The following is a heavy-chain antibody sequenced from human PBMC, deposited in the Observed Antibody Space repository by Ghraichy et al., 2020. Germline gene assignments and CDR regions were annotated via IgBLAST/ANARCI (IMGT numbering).Heavy chain of an antibody. Sequence: ASVKVSCKASGYTFTSYGISWVRQAPGQGLEWMGWISAYNGNTNYAQKLQGRVTMTTDTSTSTAYMELRSLRSDDTAVYYCASTPTLRGDPLYYYGMDVWGQGTTVTVSS. CDR2: ISAYNGNT. V-gene: IGHV1-18*04. CDR1: GYTFTSYG. D-gene: IGHD3-10*01. CDR3: ASTPTLRGDPLYYYGMDV. J-gene: IGHJ6*02.